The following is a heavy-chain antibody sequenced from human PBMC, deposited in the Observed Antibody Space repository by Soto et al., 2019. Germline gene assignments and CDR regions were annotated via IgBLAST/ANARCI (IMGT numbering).Heavy chain of an antibody. D-gene: IGHD4-4*01. J-gene: IGHJ3*02. CDR1: GFTFDDYA. V-gene: IGHV3-9*01. CDR3: AKDLYSNYGDAFDI. CDR2: ISWNSDNI. Sequence: GGSLRLSCAASGFTFDDYAMHWVRQAPGKGLEWVSGISWNSDNIGYADSVKGRFTISRDNVKNSLYLQMNSLRAEDTALYYCAKDLYSNYGDAFDIWGQGTMVTVSS.